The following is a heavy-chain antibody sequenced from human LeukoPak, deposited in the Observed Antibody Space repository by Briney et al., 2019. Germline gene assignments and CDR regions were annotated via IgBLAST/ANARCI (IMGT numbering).Heavy chain of an antibody. CDR1: GFTFSSYS. CDR3: ARGNYYDSSGYSYYYGVDV. J-gene: IGHJ6*02. D-gene: IGHD3-22*01. Sequence: PGGSLRLSCAASGFTFSSYSMNWVRQAPGKGLEWVSSISSSSSYIYYADSVKGRFTISRDNAKNSLYLQMNSLRAEDTAVYYCARGNYYDSSGYSYYYGVDVWGQGTTVTVSS. CDR2: ISSSSSYI. V-gene: IGHV3-21*01.